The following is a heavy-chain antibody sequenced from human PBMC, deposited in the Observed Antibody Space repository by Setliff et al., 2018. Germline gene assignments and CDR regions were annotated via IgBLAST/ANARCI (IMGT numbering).Heavy chain of an antibody. CDR3: ARDKVGLAVAGTVNYFDY. Sequence: SETLSLTCTVSGGSISSYYWSWIRQPAGKGLEWIGHIYIDGSANYNPSLKSRVTMSIDTSKNQFSLKLNSVTAADMAVYYCARDKVGLAVAGTVNYFDYWGQGTLVTVSS. D-gene: IGHD6-19*01. CDR2: IYIDGSA. J-gene: IGHJ4*02. V-gene: IGHV4-4*07. CDR1: GGSISSYY.